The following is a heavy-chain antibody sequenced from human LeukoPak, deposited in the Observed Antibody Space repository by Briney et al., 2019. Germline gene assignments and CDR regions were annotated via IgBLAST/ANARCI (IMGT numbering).Heavy chain of an antibody. CDR2: IRYDGSNK. V-gene: IGHV3-30*02. CDR1: GFTFSTYG. D-gene: IGHD2-2*01. CDR3: AKVVTGYCSTTSCPFDS. Sequence: QPGGSLRLSCAASGFTFSTYGMDWVRQAPGKGLEWVAYIRYDGSNKNYADSVKGRFTISRDNSKNTQYLQMSSLRAEDTAVYYCAKVVTGYCSTTSCPFDSWGQGTLVTVSS. J-gene: IGHJ4*02.